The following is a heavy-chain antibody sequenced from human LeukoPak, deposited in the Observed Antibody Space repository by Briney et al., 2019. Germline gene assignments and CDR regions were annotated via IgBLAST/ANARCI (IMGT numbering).Heavy chain of an antibody. J-gene: IGHJ3*02. CDR1: GGSISNYY. D-gene: IGHD2-2*02. CDR3: ARDDYCSSTSCYRADAFDI. CDR2: IYTSGST. Sequence: SETLSLTCTVSGGSISNYYWSWIRQPAGKGLEWIGRIYTSGSTNYNPSLKSRVTMSVDTSKNQFSLKLSSVTAADTAVYYCARDDYCSSTSCYRADAFDIWGQGTMVTVSS. V-gene: IGHV4-4*07.